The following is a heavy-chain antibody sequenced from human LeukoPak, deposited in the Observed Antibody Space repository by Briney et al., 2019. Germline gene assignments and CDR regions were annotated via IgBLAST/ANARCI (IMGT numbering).Heavy chain of an antibody. Sequence: PGGSLRLSCAASGFTFRSYAMTWVRQAPGKGLGWVSSISDSGTSTYYADSVKGRFTISRDNSKNTLYLQMNSLRAEDTAVYYCAKQVCGADCYYYYGMDVWGQGTTVTVSS. V-gene: IGHV3-23*01. CDR3: AKQVCGADCYYYYGMDV. CDR1: GFTFRSYA. J-gene: IGHJ6*02. D-gene: IGHD2-21*02. CDR2: ISDSGTST.